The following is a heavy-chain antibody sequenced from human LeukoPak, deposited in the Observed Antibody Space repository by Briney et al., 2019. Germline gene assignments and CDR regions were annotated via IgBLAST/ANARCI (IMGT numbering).Heavy chain of an antibody. Sequence: SETLSLTCTASGGSISGYYWSWIRQPPGQGPEWIAYIHSNGYTNYNPSLKSRVTISVDTSKNQFSLKVTSVTAADTAMYYCTKREGPMSGSYDYFDPWGQGTLVTVS. CDR1: GGSISGYY. CDR3: TKREGPMSGSYDYFDP. J-gene: IGHJ5*02. V-gene: IGHV4-4*09. CDR2: IHSNGYT. D-gene: IGHD1-26*01.